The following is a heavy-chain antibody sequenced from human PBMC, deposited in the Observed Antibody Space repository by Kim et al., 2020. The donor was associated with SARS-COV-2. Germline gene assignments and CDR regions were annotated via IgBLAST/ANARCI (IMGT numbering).Heavy chain of an antibody. CDR1: GFTFSSYG. J-gene: IGHJ3*02. V-gene: IGHV3-30*18. CDR2: ISYDGSNK. CDR3: AKSGRERIDAFDI. Sequence: GGSLRLSCAASGFTFSSYGMHWVRQAPGKGLEWVAVISYDGSNKYYADSVKGRFTISRDNSKNTLYLQMNSLRAEDTAVYYCAKSGRERIDAFDIWGQGTMVTVSS. D-gene: IGHD1-1*01.